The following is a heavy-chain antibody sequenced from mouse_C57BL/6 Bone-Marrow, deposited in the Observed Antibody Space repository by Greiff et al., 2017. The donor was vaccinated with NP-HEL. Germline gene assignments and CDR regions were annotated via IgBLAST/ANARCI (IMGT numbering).Heavy chain of an antibody. CDR1: GFNFSSYG. CDR2: ISSGGSYT. J-gene: IGHJ2*01. D-gene: IGHD1-1*01. V-gene: IGHV5-6*01. CDR3: ARHYYGSSHDY. Sequence: EVMLVESGGDLVKPGGSLKLSCAASGFNFSSYGMSWVRQTPDKRLEWVATISSGGSYTYYPESVKGRFTISRDNAKNTLYLQMSSLKSEDTAMYYCARHYYGSSHDYWGQGTTLTVSS.